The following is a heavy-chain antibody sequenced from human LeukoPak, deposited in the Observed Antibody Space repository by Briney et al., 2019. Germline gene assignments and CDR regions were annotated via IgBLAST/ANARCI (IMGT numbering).Heavy chain of an antibody. CDR2: ISAYNGNT. Sequence: ASVKVSCKASGYTFTSYGISWVRQAPGQGLEWMGWISAYNGNTNYAQKLQGRVTMTTDTSTSTAYMELRSLRSDDTAVYYCARDSQLWFGELLPSDWFDPWGQGTLVTVSS. CDR3: ARDSQLWFGELLPSDWFDP. J-gene: IGHJ5*02. CDR1: GYTFTSYG. D-gene: IGHD3-10*01. V-gene: IGHV1-18*01.